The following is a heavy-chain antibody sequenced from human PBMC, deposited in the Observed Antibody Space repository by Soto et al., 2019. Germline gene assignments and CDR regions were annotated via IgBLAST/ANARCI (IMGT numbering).Heavy chain of an antibody. D-gene: IGHD3-10*01. CDR2: ISSSSSYI. CDR1: GFTFSSYS. CDR3: ARDPFITMGPSTDDY. J-gene: IGHJ4*02. V-gene: IGHV3-21*01. Sequence: PGGSLRLSCAASGFTFSSYSMNWVRQAPGKGLEWVSSISSSSSYIYYADSVKGRFTISRDNAKNSLYLQMNSLRAEDTAVYYCARDPFITMGPSTDDYWGQGTLVTVSS.